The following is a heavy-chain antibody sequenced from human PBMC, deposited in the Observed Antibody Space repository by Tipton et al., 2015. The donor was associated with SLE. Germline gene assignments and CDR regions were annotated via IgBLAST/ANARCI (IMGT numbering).Heavy chain of an antibody. CDR2: IYGGGRT. D-gene: IGHD6-19*01. J-gene: IGHJ2*01. CDR1: GFSVSSNY. Sequence: SLRLSCAASGFSVSSNYMNWVRQAPGKGLEWVPLIYGGGRTSYTDSMKGRFTISRQNSKNTLYLQMNSLKPEDTAVYYCARDRALAAAGSTWYFDLWGRGTLVTVSS. CDR3: ARDRALAAAGSTWYFDL. V-gene: IGHV3-53*04.